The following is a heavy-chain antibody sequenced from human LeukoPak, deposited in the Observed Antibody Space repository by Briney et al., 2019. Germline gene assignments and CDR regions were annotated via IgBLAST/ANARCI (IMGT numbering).Heavy chain of an antibody. D-gene: IGHD4-11*01. Sequence: GGSLRLSCAASGFTFSSHAMHWVRQAPGKGPEWVAVISYDVNNKYYADSVKGRFTVSRDNSKNTLYLQMNSLTAEDTAVYYCARDRLQYEGTFDYWGQGTLVTVSS. CDR2: ISYDVNNK. CDR3: ARDRLQYEGTFDY. V-gene: IGHV3-30*07. J-gene: IGHJ4*02. CDR1: GFTFSSHA.